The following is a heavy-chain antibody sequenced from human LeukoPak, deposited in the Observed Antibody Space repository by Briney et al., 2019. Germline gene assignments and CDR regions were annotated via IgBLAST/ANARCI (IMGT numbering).Heavy chain of an antibody. D-gene: IGHD2-8*02. CDR3: AASGNSWWEGFFHD. Sequence: SETLSLTCTVSRASMSSFFWSWVRQPPGKGLEWIGHIHYSGTTNYNPSLTSRITLSMDTSKSQFSLRLTSVTAADTAMYYCAASGNSWWEGFFHDLGRGTLVSVSS. J-gene: IGHJ1*01. CDR1: RASMSSFF. V-gene: IGHV4-59*03. CDR2: IHYSGTT.